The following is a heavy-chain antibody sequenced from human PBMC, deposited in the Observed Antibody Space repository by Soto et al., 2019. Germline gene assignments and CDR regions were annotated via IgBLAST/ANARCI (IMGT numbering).Heavy chain of an antibody. V-gene: IGHV3-74*01. CDR1: GITLSDFW. J-gene: IGHJ4*02. CDR2: INNDGRGT. Sequence: EVQLVESGGGSVQPGGSLRLSCPASGITLSDFWMHWVRQAPGKGLVWVARINNDGRGTSYADFAKGRFTISKDDAKNTLYLQMNSLRADDTSLYYCTTPFAYWGRGTLVTVSS. CDR3: TTPFAY.